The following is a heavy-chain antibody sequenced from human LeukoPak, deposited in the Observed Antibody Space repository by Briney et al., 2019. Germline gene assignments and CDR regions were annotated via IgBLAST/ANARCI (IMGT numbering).Heavy chain of an antibody. CDR2: IYYNGST. V-gene: IGHV4-39*07. CDR3: AASIAVDYYYYMDV. CDR1: GGSIRSSSYY. D-gene: IGHD6-19*01. J-gene: IGHJ6*03. Sequence: SETLSLTCTVSGGSIRSSSYYWGWIRQPPGKGLEWIGSIYYNGSTYYNPSLKSRVTISVDTSKNQFSLKLSSVTAADTAVYYCAASIAVDYYYYMDVWGKGTTVTVSS.